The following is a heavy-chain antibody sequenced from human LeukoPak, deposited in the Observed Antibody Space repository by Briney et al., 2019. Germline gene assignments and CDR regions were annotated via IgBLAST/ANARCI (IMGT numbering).Heavy chain of an antibody. J-gene: IGHJ4*02. V-gene: IGHV4-59*01. CDR2: IYYSGST. Sequence: PSATLSLTCTVSGGSISSYYWSWIRQPPGKGLEWIGYIYYSGSTNYNPSLKSRVTISVHTSKNQFSLKLSSVTAADTAVYYCARVQIAYSYGLFDYWGQGTLVTVSS. D-gene: IGHD5-18*01. CDR3: ARVQIAYSYGLFDY. CDR1: GGSISSYY.